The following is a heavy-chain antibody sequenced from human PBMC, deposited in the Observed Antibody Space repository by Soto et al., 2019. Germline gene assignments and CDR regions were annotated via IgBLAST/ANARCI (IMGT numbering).Heavy chain of an antibody. Sequence: GGSLRLSCAASGFTFSSYWMHWVRQAPGKGLVWVARIHDDGSITNYADSVKGRFTISRDNAKNTLYLQMNSLRAEDTAVYYCGRVPAAAAGIRIDHWGQGILVTVSS. J-gene: IGHJ1*01. D-gene: IGHD6-13*01. CDR2: IHDDGSIT. CDR1: GFTFSSYW. V-gene: IGHV3-74*01. CDR3: GRVPAAAAGIRIDH.